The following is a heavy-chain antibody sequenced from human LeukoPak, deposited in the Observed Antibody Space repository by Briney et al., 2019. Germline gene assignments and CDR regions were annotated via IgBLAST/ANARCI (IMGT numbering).Heavy chain of an antibody. V-gene: IGHV4-4*07. CDR1: GGSISSYY. CDR2: IYTSGST. D-gene: IGHD6-19*01. Sequence: SETLSLTCTVSGGSISSYYWSWLRQPVGKGLEWIGHIYTSGSTNYNPSLKSRVTMSVDTSKNQFSLKLSSVTAADTAVYYCASTGYSSGWGAFDIWGQGTMVTVSS. CDR3: ASTGYSSGWGAFDI. J-gene: IGHJ3*02.